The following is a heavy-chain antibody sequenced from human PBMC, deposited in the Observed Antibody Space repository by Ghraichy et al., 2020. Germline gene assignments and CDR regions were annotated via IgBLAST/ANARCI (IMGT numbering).Heavy chain of an antibody. CDR2: ISSSSSTI. CDR1: GFTFRIYS. J-gene: IGHJ6*02. CDR3: ARDPRYYYYGMDV. Sequence: LSLTCAASGFTFRIYSMNWVRQAPGKGLEGVSYISSSSSTIYYADSVKGRFTISRDNAKNSLYLQMNSLRDEDTAVYYCARDPRYYYYGMDVWGQGTTVTVSS. V-gene: IGHV3-48*02.